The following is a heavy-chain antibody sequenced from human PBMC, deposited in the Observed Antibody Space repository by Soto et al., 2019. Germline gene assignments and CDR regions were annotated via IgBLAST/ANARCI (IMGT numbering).Heavy chain of an antibody. D-gene: IGHD3-16*02. CDR1: GDSITNSNYY. CDR2: IYYIGST. CDR3: AGRNSFVSVSLNFRELSNYKWIDP. J-gene: IGHJ5*02. V-gene: IGHV4-39*01. Sequence: SETLSLTCTVSGDSITNSNYYWGWFRQPPGKGLEWIASIYYIGSTYYNPSLKSRVTISVDTSNNQFSLNLNSVTASDTAVYYCAGRNSFVSVSLNFRELSNYKWIDPWGPGTLVTVSS.